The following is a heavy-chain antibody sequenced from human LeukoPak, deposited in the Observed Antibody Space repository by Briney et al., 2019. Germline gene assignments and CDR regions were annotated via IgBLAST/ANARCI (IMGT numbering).Heavy chain of an antibody. J-gene: IGHJ4*02. CDR3: ARERITMVRGVIGYFDY. CDR1: GFTFSSYS. Sequence: MAGGSLRLSCAASGFTFSSYSMNWVRQAPGKGLEWVSSVSSSSSYIYYADSVKGRFTISRDNAKNPLYLQMNSLRAEDTAVYYCARERITMVRGVIGYFDYWGQGTLVTVSS. CDR2: VSSSSSYI. V-gene: IGHV3-21*01. D-gene: IGHD3-10*01.